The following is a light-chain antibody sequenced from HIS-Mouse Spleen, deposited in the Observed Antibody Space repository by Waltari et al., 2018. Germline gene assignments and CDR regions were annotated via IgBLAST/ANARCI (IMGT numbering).Light chain of an antibody. J-gene: IGLJ2*01. CDR2: QDS. V-gene: IGLV3-1*01. CDR3: QAWDSSTVV. Sequence: SYELTQPPSVSVSPGQTATITPSGATLGHKYACWYQQKPGQSPVLVIYQDSKRPSGIPERFSGSNSGNTATLTISGTQAMDEADYYCQAWDSSTVVFGGGTKLTVL. CDR1: TLGHKY.